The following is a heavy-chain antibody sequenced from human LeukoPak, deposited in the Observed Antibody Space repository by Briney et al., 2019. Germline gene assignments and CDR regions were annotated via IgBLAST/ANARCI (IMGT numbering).Heavy chain of an antibody. CDR1: GFIFSSYW. V-gene: IGHV3-7*01. J-gene: IGHJ4*02. CDR3: AKGTEQWLVLPSFDY. CDR2: IKQAGSEN. Sequence: GGSLRLSCAASGFIFSSYWMTWVRQAPGKGLEWVANIKQAGSENSYVDSVKGRFAISRDNAKNSLYLQINSLRAEDTAVYYCAKGTEQWLVLPSFDYWGQGTLVTVSS. D-gene: IGHD6-19*01.